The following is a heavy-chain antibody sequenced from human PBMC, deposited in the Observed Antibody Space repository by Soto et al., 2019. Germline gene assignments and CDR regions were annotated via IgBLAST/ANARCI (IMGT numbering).Heavy chain of an antibody. CDR3: ARGGHYMVRGVITGRGFDP. J-gene: IGHJ5*02. CDR2: INHSGST. V-gene: IGHV4-34*01. Sequence: SETLSLTCAVYGGSFSGYYWSWIRQPPGKGLEWIGEINHSGSTNYNPSLKSRVTISVDTSKNQFSLKLSSVTAADTAVYYCARGGHYMVRGVITGRGFDPWGQGTLVTVSS. D-gene: IGHD3-10*01. CDR1: GGSFSGYY.